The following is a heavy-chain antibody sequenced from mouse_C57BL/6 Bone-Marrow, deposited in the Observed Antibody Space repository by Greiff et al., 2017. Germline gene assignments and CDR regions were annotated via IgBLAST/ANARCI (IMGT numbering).Heavy chain of an antibody. J-gene: IGHJ2*01. D-gene: IGHD2-2*01. CDR2: ISSGGSYT. Sequence: EVKLVESGGDLVKPGGSLKLSCAASGFTFSSYGMSWVRQTPDKRLEWVATISSGGSYTYYPDSVKGRFTISRDNAKNTLYLQMSSLKSEDTAMYYCARRGLWLDYFDYWGQGTTLTVSS. CDR3: ARRGLWLDYFDY. V-gene: IGHV5-6*02. CDR1: GFTFSSYG.